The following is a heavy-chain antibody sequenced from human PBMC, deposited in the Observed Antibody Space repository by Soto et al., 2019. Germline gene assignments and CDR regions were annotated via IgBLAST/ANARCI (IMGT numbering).Heavy chain of an antibody. V-gene: IGHV4-61*01. CDR2: IYYSGST. CDR3: ARVVRQGCYGSGSHAFEI. CDR1: GGSVSSGSYY. Sequence: SETLSLTCTVSGGSVSSGSYYWSWIRQPPGKGLEWIGYIYYSGSTNYSPSLKSRVTISVDTSKNQFSLKLSSVTAADTAVYYCARVVRQGCYGSGSHAFEIWGQGAMLTISS. D-gene: IGHD3-10*01. J-gene: IGHJ3*02.